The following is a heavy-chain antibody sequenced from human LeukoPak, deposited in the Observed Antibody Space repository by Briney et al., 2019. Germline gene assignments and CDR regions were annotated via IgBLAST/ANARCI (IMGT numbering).Heavy chain of an antibody. CDR3: GVNSDY. CDR2: IYGGGII. V-gene: IGHV3-53*01. Sequence: GGSLRLSCAASGFTVSSSYMSWVRQAPGKGLEWVSVIYGGGIIYYADSVKGRFTISRDNSKNTMYLQMNSLRAEDTAVYYCGVNSDYWGQGTLVTVSS. CDR1: GFTVSSSY. D-gene: IGHD4-23*01. J-gene: IGHJ4*02.